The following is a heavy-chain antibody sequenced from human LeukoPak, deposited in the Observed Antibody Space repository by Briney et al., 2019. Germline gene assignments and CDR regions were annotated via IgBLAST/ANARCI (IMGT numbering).Heavy chain of an antibody. D-gene: IGHD3-16*01. CDR1: GFTFGDYA. J-gene: IGHJ4*02. V-gene: IGHV3-48*02. Sequence: GGSLRLSCTASGFTFGDYAMSWFRQAPGKGLEWVSYISSASRTMYYADSVKGRFTISRDNAKNSLHLQMNSLRDEDTAVYFCARGLGRGEPDDYWGQGALVTVSS. CDR3: ARGLGRGEPDDY. CDR2: ISSASRTM.